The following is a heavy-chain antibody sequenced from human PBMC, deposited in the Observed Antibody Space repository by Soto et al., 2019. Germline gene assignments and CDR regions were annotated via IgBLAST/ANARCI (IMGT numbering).Heavy chain of an antibody. CDR1: GFSFSSYW. CDR2: INQDGSEK. J-gene: IGHJ4*02. CDR3: SRLSRGAPGGSC. D-gene: IGHD2-15*01. Sequence: EVQLLESGGGLVQPGGSLRLSCAASGFSFSSYWMIWARQVPGKGLEWLAKINQDGSEKNYVDSVRGRFTISRDNAKSSVYLQLGSLRAEDTAVYFCSRLSRGAPGGSCWGQGTMVTVSS. V-gene: IGHV3-7*03.